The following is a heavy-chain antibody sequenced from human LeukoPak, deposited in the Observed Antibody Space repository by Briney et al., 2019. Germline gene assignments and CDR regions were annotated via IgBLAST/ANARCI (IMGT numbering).Heavy chain of an antibody. CDR2: IIPIFGTA. CDR1: GGTFISYA. V-gene: IGHV1-69*13. CDR3: AVVPAAISGWFDP. Sequence: SVKVSCKASGGTFISYAISWVRQAPGQGLEWMGGIIPIFGTANYAQKFQGRVTITADESTSTAYMELSSLRSEDTAVYYCAVVPAAISGWFDPWGQGTLVTVSS. D-gene: IGHD2-2*02. J-gene: IGHJ5*02.